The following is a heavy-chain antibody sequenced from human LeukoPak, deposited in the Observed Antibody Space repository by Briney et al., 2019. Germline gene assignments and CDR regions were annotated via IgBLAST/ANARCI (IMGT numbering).Heavy chain of an antibody. J-gene: IGHJ6*03. CDR2: IARDGAA. Sequence: SETLSLTCTVFNYSIRGGFFWGWIRQSPGRGLEWIGIIARDGAAHSNPSLKSRVTMSVATSKNQFSLKLSSVTAADTAVYYCARENMITFGGPYYYYYMDVWGKGTTVTISS. V-gene: IGHV4-38-2*02. D-gene: IGHD3-16*01. CDR1: NYSIRGGFF. CDR3: ARENMITFGGPYYYYYMDV.